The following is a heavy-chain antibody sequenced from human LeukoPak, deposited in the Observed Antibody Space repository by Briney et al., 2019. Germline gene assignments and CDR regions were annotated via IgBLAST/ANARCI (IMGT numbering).Heavy chain of an antibody. CDR1: GGSISTYY. V-gene: IGHV4-59*08. Sequence: PSETLSLTCTVSGGSISTYYWNWIRQPPGKGLEWVGHISYSGGTKYNPSLQSRVTISIDTSKNQFSLNLSSVTAADTAVNYCARRVIMSAAGVPDTWLDPWGQGILVTVSS. CDR2: ISYSGGT. D-gene: IGHD2-8*01. J-gene: IGHJ5*02. CDR3: ARRVIMSAAGVPDTWLDP.